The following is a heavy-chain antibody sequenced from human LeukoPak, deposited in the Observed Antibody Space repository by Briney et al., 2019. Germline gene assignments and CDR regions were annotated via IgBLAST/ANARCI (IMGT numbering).Heavy chain of an antibody. CDR2: VYYGGST. CDR1: GGSISSILYY. J-gene: IGHJ5*02. V-gene: IGHV4-39*01. Sequence: SETLSLTCTVSGGSISSILYYWGWVRQPPGKGLEWIGSVYYGGSTYYNPSLKSRVTISVDTSKNQFSLRLTSVTAADTAVYYCARHGGYCSGGSCYSGWSDPWGQGTLVTVSS. D-gene: IGHD2-15*01. CDR3: ARHGGYCSGGSCYSGWSDP.